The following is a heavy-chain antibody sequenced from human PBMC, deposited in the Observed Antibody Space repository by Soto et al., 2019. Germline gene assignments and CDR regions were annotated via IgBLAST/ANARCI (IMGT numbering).Heavy chain of an antibody. D-gene: IGHD1-1*01. Sequence: QVRLVESGGDVVQPGWSLRLSCEVSGLDFSIFGMHWVRQAPGKGLEWVAVIWADGSQTYYVDSVKGRFTVSRDNPKSTLYLQMTSLRVEDTAKYFCVSSHDMPIWGQGTLVTVSS. V-gene: IGHV3-33*03. CDR1: GLDFSIFG. CDR2: IWADGSQT. CDR3: VSSHDMPI. J-gene: IGHJ1*01.